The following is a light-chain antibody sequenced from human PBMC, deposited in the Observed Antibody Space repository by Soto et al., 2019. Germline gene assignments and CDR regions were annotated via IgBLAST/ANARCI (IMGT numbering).Light chain of an antibody. CDR1: QDISNY. V-gene: IGKV1-33*01. CDR2: DAS. CDR3: QQYDSLPLT. Sequence: DIQMTQSPSSLSASVGDRVTITCQASQDISNYLNWYQQKPGKAPKLLIYDASNLETGVPSRFSGSGSGTDFTFNISSLQAEDIATYYCQQYDSLPLTFGGGTKVEIK. J-gene: IGKJ4*01.